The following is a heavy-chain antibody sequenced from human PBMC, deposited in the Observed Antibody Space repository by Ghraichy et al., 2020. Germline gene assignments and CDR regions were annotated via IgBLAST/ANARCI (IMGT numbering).Heavy chain of an antibody. CDR3: ARGIAPGSLYNVPY. J-gene: IGHJ4*02. CDR1: GGSISSNGYY. CDR2: IYYSGST. V-gene: IGHV4-39*01. D-gene: IGHD3-10*01. Sequence: SQTLSLTCTVSGGSISSNGYYWGWIRQPPGKGLEWIASIYYSGSTYYNPSLKSRVTISVDTSKTQFSLKLSSVTAADTAVYYCARGIAPGSLYNVPYWCQGTLVTVSS.